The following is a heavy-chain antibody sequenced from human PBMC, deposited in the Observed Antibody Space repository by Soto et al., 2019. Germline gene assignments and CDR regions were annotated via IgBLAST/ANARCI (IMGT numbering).Heavy chain of an antibody. J-gene: IGHJ4*02. CDR1: GFTFSSYG. D-gene: IGHD3-10*01. Sequence: QVQLVEAGGGVVQPGRSLRLSCAASGFTFSSYGMHWVRQAPGKGLEWVALISSDGSNKYYADSVKGRFTISRDNSKNSLYVQMKTMRAEDTAVYYCAKVRADYYYGAGPFDYWGQGTLVTVSS. CDR2: ISSDGSNK. CDR3: AKVRADYYYGAGPFDY. V-gene: IGHV3-30*18.